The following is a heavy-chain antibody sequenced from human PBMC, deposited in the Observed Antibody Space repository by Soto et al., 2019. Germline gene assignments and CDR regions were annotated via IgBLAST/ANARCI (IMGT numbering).Heavy chain of an antibody. V-gene: IGHV4-4*02. CDR3: ARGFSFRWVY. J-gene: IGHJ4*02. D-gene: IGHD6-13*01. CDR1: GGSMNTDYW. Sequence: QVQLQESGPGLVKPSGTLSLTCGVSGGSMNTDYWWSWVRQAPGKALEWIGEVHHSGTTNYIQSLKTRITMSVDKSGNQVSLDLTSVAAAETAVYFCARGFSFRWVYWGQGILVTVSS. CDR2: VHHSGTT.